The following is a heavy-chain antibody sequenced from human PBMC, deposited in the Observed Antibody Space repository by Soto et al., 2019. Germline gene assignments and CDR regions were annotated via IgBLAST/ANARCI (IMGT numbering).Heavy chain of an antibody. J-gene: IGHJ4*02. CDR3: AKDGGYSDGQGFDD. Sequence: EVQLLESGGGLVQPGGSLRLSCAASGFTFSSYAMSWVRQAPGKGLEWVSGLSGSGGSIYYTDSVMARFTISRDNSKNTLDLQMNSLRAEDTAVYDCAKDGGYSDGQGFDDWGQGTLVTVSS. D-gene: IGHD5-18*01. V-gene: IGHV3-23*01. CDR1: GFTFSSYA. CDR2: LSGSGGSI.